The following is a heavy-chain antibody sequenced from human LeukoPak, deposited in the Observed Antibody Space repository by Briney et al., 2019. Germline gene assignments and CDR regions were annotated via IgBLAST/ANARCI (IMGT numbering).Heavy chain of an antibody. J-gene: IGHJ2*01. CDR1: GGSISSGGYS. CDR2: IYHSGST. V-gene: IGHV4-30-2*01. CDR3: ARRTGDTASAGYWYFDL. Sequence: SETLSLTCAVSGGSISSGGYSWSWIRQPPGKGLEWIGYIYHSGSTYYNPSLKSRVTISVDRSKNQFSLKLSSVTAADTAVYYCARRTGDTASAGYWYFDLWGRGTLVTVSS. D-gene: IGHD5-18*01.